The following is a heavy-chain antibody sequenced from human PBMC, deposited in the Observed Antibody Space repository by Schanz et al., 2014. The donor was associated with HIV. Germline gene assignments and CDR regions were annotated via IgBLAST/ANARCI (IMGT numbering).Heavy chain of an antibody. Sequence: VQLLESGGGLVQPGGSLRLSCAASGFTLSSYSMNWVRQAPGKGLEWVSAISGGGAGTYYADSVKGRFTISRDNSKNTVYLQAKSLRPEDTAVYYCAKDRNQYDSRYIGKGNYYYYYGMDVWGQGTTVTVSS. D-gene: IGHD3-22*01. CDR3: AKDRNQYDSRYIGKGNYYYYYGMDV. V-gene: IGHV3-23*01. CDR2: ISGGGAGT. CDR1: GFTLSSYS. J-gene: IGHJ6*02.